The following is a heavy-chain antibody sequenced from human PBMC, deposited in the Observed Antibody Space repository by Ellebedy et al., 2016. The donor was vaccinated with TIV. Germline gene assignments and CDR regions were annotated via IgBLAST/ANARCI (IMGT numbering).Heavy chain of an antibody. J-gene: IGHJ3*01. V-gene: IGHV3-7*04. Sequence: PGGSLRLSCAASGFTFSRYWMSWLRQAPGKGLEYVAHIKFDEVEKYHSNSVKGRFTISRDNARKSVYLQMNSLRVGDTAVYYCARDTVEVPSGDAFDVWGQGTTVTVSS. D-gene: IGHD2-2*01. CDR2: IKFDEVEK. CDR3: ARDTVEVPSGDAFDV. CDR1: GFTFSRYW.